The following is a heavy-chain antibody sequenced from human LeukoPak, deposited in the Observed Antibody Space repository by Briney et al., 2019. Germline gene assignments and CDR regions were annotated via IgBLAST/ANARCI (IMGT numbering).Heavy chain of an antibody. CDR3: ARAPLEWELPLDY. J-gene: IGHJ4*02. CDR2: INPNSGGT. Sequence: GASVKVSCKASGYTFTGYYMHWVRQAPGQGLEWMGWINPNSGGTNYAQKFQGRVTMTRDTSISTAYMELSRLRSDDTAVYYCARAPLEWELPLDYWGQGTLVTVSS. CDR1: GYTFTGYY. D-gene: IGHD1-26*01. V-gene: IGHV1-2*02.